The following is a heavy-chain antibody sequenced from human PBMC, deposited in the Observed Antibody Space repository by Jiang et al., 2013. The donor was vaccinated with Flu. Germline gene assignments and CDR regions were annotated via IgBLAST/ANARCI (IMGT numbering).Heavy chain of an antibody. Sequence: LLKPSETLSLTCAVYGGSFSGYYWSWIHQPPGKGLEWIGEINHSGSTNYNPSLKSRVTISVDTSKNQFSLKLSSVTAADTAVYYCARVADYVWGSYRYIVYFDYWGQGTLVTVSS. J-gene: IGHJ4*02. D-gene: IGHD3-16*02. CDR2: INHSGST. CDR3: ARVADYVWGSYRYIVYFDY. V-gene: IGHV4-34*01. CDR1: GGSFSGYY.